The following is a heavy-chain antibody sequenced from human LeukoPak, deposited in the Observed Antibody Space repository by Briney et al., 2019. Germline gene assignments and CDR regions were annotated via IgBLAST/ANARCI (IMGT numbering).Heavy chain of an antibody. D-gene: IGHD2-15*01. CDR3: ARGAVSRDCSGGSCHHFDI. V-gene: IGHV1-8*01. J-gene: IGHJ3*02. CDR1: GYTFTSD. Sequence: ASVKVSCKASGYTFTSDINWVRQATGQGLEWMGWMNPSSGNTDYAPKFQGRVTMTRDISIRTAYMELSSLRSEDTAVYYCARGAVSRDCSGGSCHHFDIWGQGTMVTVSS. CDR2: MNPSSGNT.